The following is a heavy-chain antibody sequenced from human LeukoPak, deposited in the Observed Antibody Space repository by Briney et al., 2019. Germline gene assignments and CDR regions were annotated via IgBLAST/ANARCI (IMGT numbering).Heavy chain of an antibody. CDR1: GYTFTSYG. CDR2: ISAYNGNT. D-gene: IGHD3-22*01. V-gene: IGHV1-18*01. CDR3: ARAGSGDDSSGYPRYYGMDV. Sequence: ASVKVSSKASGYTFTSYGISWVRQAPGQGLEWMGWISAYNGNTNYAQKLQGRVTMTTDTSTSTAYMELRSLRSDDTAVYYCARAGSGDDSSGYPRYYGMDVWGQGTTVTVSS. J-gene: IGHJ6*02.